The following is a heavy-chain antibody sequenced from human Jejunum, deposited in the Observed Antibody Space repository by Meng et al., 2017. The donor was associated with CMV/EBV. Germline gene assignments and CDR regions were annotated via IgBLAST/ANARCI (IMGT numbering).Heavy chain of an antibody. Sequence: AVSGVTVSTNYMSRVRQAPGKGLEWVSVIYPDGTTYYADSVKGRFTISRDNFKNMLYLQMNSLRAEDTALYYCARDSTSPGRWGSWGQGTLVTVSS. CDR1: GVTVSTNY. D-gene: IGHD1-26*01. CDR3: ARDSTSPGRWGS. J-gene: IGHJ5*02. V-gene: IGHV3-53*01. CDR2: IYPDGTT.